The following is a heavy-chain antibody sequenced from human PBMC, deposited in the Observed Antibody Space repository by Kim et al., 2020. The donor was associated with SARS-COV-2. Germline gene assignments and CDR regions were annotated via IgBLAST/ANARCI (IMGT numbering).Heavy chain of an antibody. V-gene: IGHV3-7*01. CDR1: TLTFSNHW. CDR2: IKQDGSER. Sequence: GGSLRLSCAASTLTFSNHWMSWVRQAPGKGLEWVANIKQDGSERYYVDSVKGRFTISRDNAKNLLYLQMNSLRAEDTAVYYCARDRGYAYRPSPRDGYNWALDYWGQGTLVTVSS. D-gene: IGHD3-16*01. J-gene: IGHJ4*02. CDR3: ARDRGYAYRPSPRDGYNWALDY.